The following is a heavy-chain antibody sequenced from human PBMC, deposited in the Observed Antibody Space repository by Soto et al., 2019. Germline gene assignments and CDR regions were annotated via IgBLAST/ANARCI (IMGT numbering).Heavy chain of an antibody. CDR3: TRWNGYGDL. D-gene: IGHD1-1*01. J-gene: IGHJ5*02. Sequence: EMQLLESGGGLVQPGGSLRLSCVVSGFSFSTYGVTWVRQAPGKGLEWVCGVSGGSGVTHYTDSVKGRFSISGDDSKNTVYLQMHSLRGEDTAVYYCTRWNGYGDLWGQGTLVTVSS. V-gene: IGHV3-23*01. CDR2: VSGGSGVT. CDR1: GFSFSTYG.